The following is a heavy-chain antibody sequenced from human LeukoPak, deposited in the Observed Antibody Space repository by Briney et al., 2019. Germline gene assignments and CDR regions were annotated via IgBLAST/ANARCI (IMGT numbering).Heavy chain of an antibody. CDR2: VSRSSSYI. V-gene: IGHV3-21*01. Sequence: KTGGSLRLSCATSGFTFISYSMNWVRQAPGKGLEWVSSVSRSSSYIYYADSVKGRFTISRDNAKNSLYLQMNSLRAEDTAVYYCATEDSSGYGDDYWGQGTLVTVSS. CDR1: GFTFISYS. CDR3: ATEDSSGYGDDY. D-gene: IGHD3-22*01. J-gene: IGHJ4*02.